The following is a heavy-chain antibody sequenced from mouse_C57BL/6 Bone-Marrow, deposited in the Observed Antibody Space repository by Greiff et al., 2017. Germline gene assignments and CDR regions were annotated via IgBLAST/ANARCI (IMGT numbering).Heavy chain of an antibody. D-gene: IGHD4-1*01. V-gene: IGHV1-55*01. CDR2: IYPTSGRT. J-gene: IGHJ2*01. CDR1: GYTFTSYW. Sequence: QVQLQQPGAELVKPGASVTMSCKASGYTFTSYWITWVKQRPGQGLEWIGDIYPTSGRTNYNEKFKSKAILTVDTSSNTAYMQLRSLTSEDSAVFYCARSGPLGRSVDYWGQGTTLTVSS. CDR3: ARSGPLGRSVDY.